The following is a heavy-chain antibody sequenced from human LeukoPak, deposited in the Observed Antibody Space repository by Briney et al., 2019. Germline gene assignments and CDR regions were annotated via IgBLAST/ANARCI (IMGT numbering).Heavy chain of an antibody. CDR2: ISSSSSTI. Sequence: PGGSLRLSCAASGFTFSSYSMNWVRQVPGKGLEWVSYISSSSSTIYYADSVKGRFTISRDNAKNSLYLQMNSLRAEDTAVYYCARDSRYYYDSSGYYRFDYWGQGTLVTVSS. V-gene: IGHV3-48*01. CDR3: ARDSRYYYDSSGYYRFDY. CDR1: GFTFSSYS. D-gene: IGHD3-22*01. J-gene: IGHJ4*02.